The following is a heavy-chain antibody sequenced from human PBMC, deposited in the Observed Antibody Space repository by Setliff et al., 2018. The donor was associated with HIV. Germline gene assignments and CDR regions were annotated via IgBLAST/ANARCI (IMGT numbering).Heavy chain of an antibody. J-gene: IGHJ4*02. CDR3: ARVGWSDGASHIVY. CDR1: GVSIGNFY. V-gene: IGHV4-59*01. CDR2: IFFTGTT. D-gene: IGHD6-19*01. Sequence: SETLSLTCTVSGVSIGNFYWSWVRQSPGRGLEWIGFIFFTGTTNYNPSLKSRVTISVDTSKNQFSLKLNSVTPADTAVYYCARVGWSDGASHIVYWGQGALVTVSS.